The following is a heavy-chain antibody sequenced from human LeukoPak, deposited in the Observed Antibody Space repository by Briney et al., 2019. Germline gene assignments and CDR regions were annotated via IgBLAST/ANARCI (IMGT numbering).Heavy chain of an antibody. V-gene: IGHV4-34*01. CDR1: GFTFSNAY. CDR3: TRVPYYELQADAFDI. CDR2: INHSGST. J-gene: IGHJ3*02. Sequence: GSLRLSCAASGFTFSNAYMNWVRQAPGKGLEWIGEINHSGSTNYNPSLKSRVTISVDTSKNQFSLKLSSVTAADTAVYYCTRVPYYELQADAFDIWGQGTMVTVSS. D-gene: IGHD3-3*01.